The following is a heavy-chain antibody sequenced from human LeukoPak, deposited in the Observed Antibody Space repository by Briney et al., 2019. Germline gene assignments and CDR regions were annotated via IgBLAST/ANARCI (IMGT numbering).Heavy chain of an antibody. CDR2: ITGSGAST. CDR3: AKDRRGGLDGSGD. D-gene: IGHD3-22*01. CDR1: SGSISSSTYY. J-gene: IGHJ4*02. Sequence: ETLSLTCTVSSGSISSSTYYWGWIRQPPGKGLEWVSGITGSGASTHYADSVKGRFTISRDNSKNIVYLQMNSLRGEDTALYYCAKDRRGGLDGSGDWGQGTLVIVSS. V-gene: IGHV3-23*01.